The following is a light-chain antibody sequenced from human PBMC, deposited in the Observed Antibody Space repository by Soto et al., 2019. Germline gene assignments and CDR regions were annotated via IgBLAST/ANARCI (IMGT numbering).Light chain of an antibody. Sequence: EIVLTQSPGTLSLSPGERATLSCRASQSDSNNYLAWYQQKPGQAPRLLIYGASNRATGIPDRFSGSGSGTDFTLTISRLEPEDFAVYYCQQYGSSGTFGQGTKADIK. V-gene: IGKV3-20*01. CDR2: GAS. CDR3: QQYGSSGT. CDR1: QSDSNNY. J-gene: IGKJ1*01.